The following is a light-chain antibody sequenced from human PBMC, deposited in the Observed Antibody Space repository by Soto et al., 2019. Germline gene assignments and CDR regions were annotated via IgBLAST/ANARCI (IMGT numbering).Light chain of an antibody. CDR1: QSISSSY. Sequence: ENVLTQSPGTLSLSPGERATLSCRASQSISSSYLAWYQQKPGQTPRLLIYHASNRATGIPDRFSGSGSGTDFTLTISRLEPEDFDVYYCQQYGDSLLTFGGGTKVEIK. J-gene: IGKJ4*01. V-gene: IGKV3-20*01. CDR3: QQYGDSLLT. CDR2: HAS.